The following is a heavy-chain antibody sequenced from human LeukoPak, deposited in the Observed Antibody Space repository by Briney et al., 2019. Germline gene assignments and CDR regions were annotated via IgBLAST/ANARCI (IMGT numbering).Heavy chain of an antibody. CDR2: IYYSGST. CDR3: AREGGAYCGGDCQPIDY. CDR1: GGSISSGGYY. D-gene: IGHD2-21*02. V-gene: IGHV4-31*03. Sequence: PSQTLSLICTVSGGSISSGGYYWSWIRQHPGKGLEWIGYIYYSGSTYYNPSLKSRVTISVDTSKNQFSLKLSSVTAADTAVYYCAREGGAYCGGDCQPIDYWGQGTLVTVSS. J-gene: IGHJ4*02.